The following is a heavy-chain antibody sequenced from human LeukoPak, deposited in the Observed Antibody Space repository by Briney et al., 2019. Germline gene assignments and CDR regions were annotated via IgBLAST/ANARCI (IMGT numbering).Heavy chain of an antibody. V-gene: IGHV3-23*01. Sequence: GGSLRLSCAASGFTFSRYGMRWVRQAQGKGLEWDSAITATSSSTPDADSGQGSFTICRDNSKNTLYLQMNSLRPEDTAIYYCAKLFESGTYNNFFHYWGQGTLVTVFS. J-gene: IGHJ4*02. CDR2: ITATSSST. CDR1: GFTFSRYG. D-gene: IGHD3-10*01. CDR3: AKLFESGTYNNFFHY.